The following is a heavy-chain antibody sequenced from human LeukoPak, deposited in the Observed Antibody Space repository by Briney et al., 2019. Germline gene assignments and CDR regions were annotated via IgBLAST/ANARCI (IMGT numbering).Heavy chain of an antibody. V-gene: IGHV3-23*01. J-gene: IGHJ4*02. D-gene: IGHD3-10*01. CDR3: AKALVRGSPYFDY. Sequence: GGSLRLSCAASGFTFGSYALSWVRQAPGKGLEWVSIISSTGGTIFYGDSVKGRFTISRDNSRNTVYLQMNSLSAEDTAIYYCAKALVRGSPYFDYWGQGILVTVSS. CDR2: ISSTGGTI. CDR1: GFTFGSYA.